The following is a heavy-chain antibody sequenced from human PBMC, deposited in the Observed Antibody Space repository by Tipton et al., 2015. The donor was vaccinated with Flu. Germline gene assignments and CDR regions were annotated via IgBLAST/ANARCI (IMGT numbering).Heavy chain of an antibody. Sequence: TLSLTCTVSVASISSGGYYWSWIRQHPGKGLEWIGYNYNSGNTYYNPSLKGRVSISVDTSKNQFSLNLSSVTAADTAVCYCAKTPSFHGHLDIGGQGAMVTVSS. J-gene: IGHJ3*02. CDR1: VASISSGGYY. CDR2: NYNSGNT. V-gene: IGHV4-31*03. CDR3: AKTPSFHGHLDI.